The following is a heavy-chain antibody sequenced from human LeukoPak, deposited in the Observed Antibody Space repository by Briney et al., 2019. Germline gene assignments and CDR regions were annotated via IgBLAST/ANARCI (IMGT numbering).Heavy chain of an antibody. J-gene: IGHJ4*02. CDR2: IIPILGIA. Sequence: SVKVSCKASGGTFSSYTISWVRQAPGQGLEWMGRIIPILGIANYAQKFQGRVTITADKSTSTAYMELSSLRSEDTAVYYCATTVWFGELAFDYWGPGTLVTVSS. V-gene: IGHV1-69*02. CDR1: GGTFSSYT. D-gene: IGHD3-10*01. CDR3: ATTVWFGELAFDY.